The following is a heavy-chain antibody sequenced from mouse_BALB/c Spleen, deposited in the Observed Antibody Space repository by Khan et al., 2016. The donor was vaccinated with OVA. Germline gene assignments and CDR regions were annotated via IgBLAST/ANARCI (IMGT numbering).Heavy chain of an antibody. V-gene: IGHV2-2*02. Sequence: QVQLQQSGPGLVQPSQSLSITCTVSGFSLTTYGVHWVRQSPGKGLEWLGVIWSGGSTDYNAAFISRLSISKDNSKSQVFFKMNSLQANDTAIYYCAKNYDYHEGLAYRGQGTLVTVSA. J-gene: IGHJ3*01. D-gene: IGHD2-4*01. CDR2: IWSGGST. CDR3: AKNYDYHEGLAY. CDR1: GFSLTTYG.